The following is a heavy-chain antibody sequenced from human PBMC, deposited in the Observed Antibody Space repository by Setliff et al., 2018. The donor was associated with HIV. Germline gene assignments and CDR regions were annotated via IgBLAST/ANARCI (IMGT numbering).Heavy chain of an antibody. CDR1: GYTFTSYG. D-gene: IGHD3-22*01. CDR2: ISAYNGNT. CDR3: ARVAYLWGTTIVVAHDY. V-gene: IGHV1-18*01. Sequence: ASVKVSCKASGYTFTSYGISWVRQAPGQGLERMGWISAYNGNTNYAQKLRGRVTMTTDTSTSTAYMELRSLRSDDTAVYYCARVAYLWGTTIVVAHDYWGQGTLVTVSS. J-gene: IGHJ4*02.